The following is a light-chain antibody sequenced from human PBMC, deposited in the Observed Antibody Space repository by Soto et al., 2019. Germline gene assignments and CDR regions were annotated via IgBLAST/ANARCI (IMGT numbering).Light chain of an antibody. CDR2: LNSDGSH. CDR3: QTWGTGIQV. V-gene: IGLV4-69*01. Sequence: QSVLTQSPSASASLGASVKLTCTLSSGHSSYAIAWHQQQPEKGPRYLMKLNSDGSHSKGDGIPDRFSGSSSGAERYLTISSLQSEDETDYYCQTWGTGIQVVGGGTTLTVL. J-gene: IGLJ2*01. CDR1: SGHSSYA.